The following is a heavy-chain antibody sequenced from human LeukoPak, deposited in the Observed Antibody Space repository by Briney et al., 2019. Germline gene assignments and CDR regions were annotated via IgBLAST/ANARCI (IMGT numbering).Heavy chain of an antibody. Sequence: GGSLRLSCAASGFTFSSYSMNWVRQAPGKGLEWVSYISSSSSTIYYADSVKGRFTISRDNAKNSLYLQMNSLRAEDTAVYYCARLPMWFVPWGQGTLVTVSS. CDR3: ARLPMWFVP. J-gene: IGHJ5*02. V-gene: IGHV3-48*01. CDR2: ISSSSSTI. CDR1: GFTFSSYS.